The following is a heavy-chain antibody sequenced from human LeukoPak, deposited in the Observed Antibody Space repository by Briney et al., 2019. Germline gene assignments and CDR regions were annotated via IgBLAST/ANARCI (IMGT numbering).Heavy chain of an antibody. J-gene: IGHJ4*02. Sequence: PSVKVSCKASGYTFTDYYMHWVRQAAGHGLEWMGWINPNSGGTKYAQQFQGRVTMTEDTSTDTAYMELSSLRSEDTSVYYCATGPYSSSYDLDYWGEGTLVTVSS. CDR3: ATGPYSSSYDLDY. CDR2: INPNSGGT. V-gene: IGHV1-2*02. CDR1: GYTFTDYY. D-gene: IGHD6-13*01.